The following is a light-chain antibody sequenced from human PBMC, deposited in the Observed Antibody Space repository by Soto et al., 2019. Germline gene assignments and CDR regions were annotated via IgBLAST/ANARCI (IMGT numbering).Light chain of an antibody. V-gene: IGLV1-47*01. Sequence: QSVLTQPPSASGTPGQRVTISCSGSNSNIGSNTVNWYQQLIGTAPKLLIFRNNQRPSGVPDRFSDSKSGTSASLAISGLRSEDEADYYCAAWDDSLSVYVFGTGTKVTV. CDR2: RNN. CDR1: NSNIGSNT. J-gene: IGLJ1*01. CDR3: AAWDDSLSVYV.